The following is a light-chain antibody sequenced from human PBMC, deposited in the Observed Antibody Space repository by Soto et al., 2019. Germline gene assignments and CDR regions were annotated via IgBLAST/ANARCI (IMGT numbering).Light chain of an antibody. CDR2: GAS. V-gene: IGKV3-15*01. CDR3: QQYNNWPPLT. J-gene: IGKJ4*01. CDR1: QSVSSN. Sequence: ILMTQAPAGLSVSPGERATLSCRASQSVSSNLAWYQQKPGQAPRLLIYGASTRATGIPARFSGSGSGTEFTLTISSLQSEDFAVYYCQQYNNWPPLTFGGGTKVDIK.